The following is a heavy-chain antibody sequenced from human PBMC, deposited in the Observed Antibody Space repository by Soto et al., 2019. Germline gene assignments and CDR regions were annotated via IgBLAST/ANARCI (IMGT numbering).Heavy chain of an antibody. V-gene: IGHV3-7*01. Sequence: EVQLVESGGGLVQPGGSLRLSCAASGFTFSSYWMSWVRQAPGKGLEWVANIKQDGSEKYYVDSVKGRFTISRDNAKNSLYLQMNSLRAEDTAVYYCARGLGQLGCSWFDPWGQGTLVTVSS. CDR1: GFTFSSYW. CDR3: ARGLGQLGCSWFDP. J-gene: IGHJ5*02. D-gene: IGHD6-6*01. CDR2: IKQDGSEK.